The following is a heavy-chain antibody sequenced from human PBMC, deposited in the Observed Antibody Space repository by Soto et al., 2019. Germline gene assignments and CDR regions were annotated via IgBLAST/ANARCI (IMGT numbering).Heavy chain of an antibody. J-gene: IGHJ4*02. Sequence: PGGSLRLSCAASGFTFSSYAMSWVRQAPGKGLEWVSAISGSGGSTYYADSVKGRFTISRDNSKNTLYLQVNSLRAEDTAVYYCAKPTVVTPKGPPGYWGQGTLVTVSS. D-gene: IGHD2-21*02. CDR3: AKPTVVTPKGPPGY. CDR1: GFTFSSYA. CDR2: ISGSGGST. V-gene: IGHV3-23*01.